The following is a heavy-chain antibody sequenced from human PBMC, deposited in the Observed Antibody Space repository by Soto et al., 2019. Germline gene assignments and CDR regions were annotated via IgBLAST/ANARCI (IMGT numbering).Heavy chain of an antibody. CDR3: ARVHSGSYYSADY. V-gene: IGHV4-31*03. J-gene: IGHJ4*02. Sequence: QVQLQESGPGLVKPSQTLPLTCTVSGGSISSGGYYWGWIRQHPGKGLEWIGYIYYSGSTYYNPSLKSRVTISVDTSKNQFSLELNSVTAADTAVYYCARVHSGSYYSADYWGQGTLVTVSS. CDR2: IYYSGST. CDR1: GGSISSGGYY. D-gene: IGHD1-26*01.